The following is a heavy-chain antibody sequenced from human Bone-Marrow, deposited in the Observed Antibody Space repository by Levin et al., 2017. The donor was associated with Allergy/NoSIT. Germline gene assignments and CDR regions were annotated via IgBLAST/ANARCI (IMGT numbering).Heavy chain of an antibody. CDR2: IFYSGTT. CDR3: ARGWIQLCFAS. CDR1: GGSISGSDYY. D-gene: IGHD5-18*01. Sequence: SETLSLTCTVSGGSISGSDYYWNWIRQVPGKGLEWLGYIFYSGTTYYNSSLKSRITISADTSKNEFSLKLNSVTAADTAVYFCARGWIQLCFASWGPGILVTVSS. J-gene: IGHJ4*02. V-gene: IGHV4-30-4*08.